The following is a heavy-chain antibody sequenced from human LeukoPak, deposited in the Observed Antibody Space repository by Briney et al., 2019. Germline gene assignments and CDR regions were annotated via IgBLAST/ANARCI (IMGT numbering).Heavy chain of an antibody. V-gene: IGHV3-23*01. D-gene: IGHD4-23*01. CDR3: AKDLWATVVTGDFDY. CDR2: ISGSGGST. J-gene: IGHJ4*02. CDR1: VFTFSSYA. Sequence: GGSLRVSCAESVFTFSSYAMSWVRQTPGKGLEWVSAISGSGGSTYYADTVKGRVTISRDNSKNTLYLQMNRLRAEDTAVYYCAKDLWATVVTGDFDYWGQGTLVTVSS.